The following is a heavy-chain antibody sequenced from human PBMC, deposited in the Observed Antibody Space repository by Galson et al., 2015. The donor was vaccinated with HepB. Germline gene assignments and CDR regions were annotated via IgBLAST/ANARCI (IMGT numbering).Heavy chain of an antibody. Sequence: SLRLSCAASGFTFSSYAMSWVRQAPGKGLEWVSAISGSGDNTYYADSVKGRFTISRDNSKNTLYLQMNSLRAEDTAVYYCAKDFYRYSSGWYFDYWGQGTLVTVSS. CDR1: GFTFSSYA. D-gene: IGHD6-19*01. V-gene: IGHV3-23*01. J-gene: IGHJ4*02. CDR3: AKDFYRYSSGWYFDY. CDR2: ISGSGDNT.